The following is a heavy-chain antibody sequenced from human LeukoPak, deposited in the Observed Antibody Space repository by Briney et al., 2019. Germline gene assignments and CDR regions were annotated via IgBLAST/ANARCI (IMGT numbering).Heavy chain of an antibody. V-gene: IGHV4-39*07. J-gene: IGHJ6*03. CDR1: GDSISRSTHF. Sequence: SETLSLTCTVSGDSISRSTHFWGWIRQPPGKGLEWIGSIYYSGSTYYNPSLKSRVTISVDTSKNQFSLKLSSVTAADTAVYYCARRPNTRITMIVVVKPAYYMDVWGKGTTVTVSS. D-gene: IGHD3-22*01. CDR2: IYYSGST. CDR3: ARRPNTRITMIVVVKPAYYMDV.